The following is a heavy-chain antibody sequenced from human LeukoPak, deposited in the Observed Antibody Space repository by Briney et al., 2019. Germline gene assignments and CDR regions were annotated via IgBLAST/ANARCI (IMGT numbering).Heavy chain of an antibody. J-gene: IGHJ4*02. V-gene: IGHV3-23*01. D-gene: IGHD1-1*01. CDR2: IRGSGGST. CDR1: GFTFSSYA. CDR3: ARGRLERQFDY. Sequence: GGSLRLSCAASGFTFSSYAMSWVRQAPGKGLEWVSAIRGSGGSTYYADSVKGRFTISRDNAKNSLYLQMNSLRAEDTAVYYCARGRLERQFDYWGQGTLVTVSS.